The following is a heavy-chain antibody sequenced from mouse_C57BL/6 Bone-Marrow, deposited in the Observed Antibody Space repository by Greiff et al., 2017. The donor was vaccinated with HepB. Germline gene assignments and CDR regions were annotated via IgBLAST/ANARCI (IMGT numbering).Heavy chain of an antibody. D-gene: IGHD1-1*01. CDR3: ARRYYGSSLYWYFDV. Sequence: VQLKQSGGGLVKPGGSLKLSCAASGFTFSDYGMHWVRQAPEKGLEWVAYISSGSSTIYYADTVKGRFTISSDNAKNTLFLQMTSLRSEDTAMYYCARRYYGSSLYWYFDVWGTGTTVTVSS. CDR2: ISSGSSTI. J-gene: IGHJ1*03. CDR1: GFTFSDYG. V-gene: IGHV5-17*01.